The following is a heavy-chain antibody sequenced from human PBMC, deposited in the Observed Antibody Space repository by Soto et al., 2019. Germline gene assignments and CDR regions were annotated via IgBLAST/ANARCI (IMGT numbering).Heavy chain of an antibody. Sequence: ASGKVSCKASGYTFTSYDINWVRQATGQGLEWMGWMNPNSGNTGYAQKFQGRVTMTRNTSISTAYIELCTMRVEDTAVYYCARGHLWFGGVGAGYYDYGIDVWGQGNRVIFSS. V-gene: IGHV1-8*01. CDR1: GYTFTSYD. CDR2: MNPNSGNT. D-gene: IGHD3-10*01. J-gene: IGHJ6*01. CDR3: ARGHLWFGGVGAGYYDYGIDV.